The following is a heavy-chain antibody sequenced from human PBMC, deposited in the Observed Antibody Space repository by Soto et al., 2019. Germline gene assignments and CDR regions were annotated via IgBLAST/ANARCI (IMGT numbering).Heavy chain of an antibody. CDR1: GDTFSFYT. J-gene: IGHJ4*02. CDR3: ATSYGSGYRAFDY. CDR2: VNPILSMS. D-gene: IGHD3-10*01. V-gene: IGHV1-69*02. Sequence: QVQLVQSGAELKKPGSSVKVSCKASGDTFSFYTINWVRQAPGLGLEWMGRVNPILSMSNYAQKFQGRVTMPADKSTSTAYMELRSLGSEDTAFYYCATSYGSGYRAFDYWGQGALVTVSS.